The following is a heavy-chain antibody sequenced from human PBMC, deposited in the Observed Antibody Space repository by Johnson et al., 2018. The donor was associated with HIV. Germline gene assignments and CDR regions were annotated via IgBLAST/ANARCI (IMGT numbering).Heavy chain of an antibody. Sequence: QVQLVESGGGVGQPGGSLRLSCAASGFIFSTYGMHWVRQAPGKGLEWVAILSYDGNNEYYADSVKGRFTISRDNSKNTLYLQMNSLRVEDTAVYYCARGRDFSSGLDGGAFDIWGQGTMVTVSS. CDR1: GFIFSTYG. J-gene: IGHJ3*02. D-gene: IGHD6-19*01. CDR3: ARGRDFSSGLDGGAFDI. V-gene: IGHV3-30*19. CDR2: LSYDGNNE.